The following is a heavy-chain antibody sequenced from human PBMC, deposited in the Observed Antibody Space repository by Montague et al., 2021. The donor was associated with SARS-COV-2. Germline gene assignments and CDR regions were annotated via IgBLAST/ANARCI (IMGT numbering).Heavy chain of an antibody. CDR3: TKDYNWNDNY. J-gene: IGHJ4*02. D-gene: IGHD1-20*01. CDR1: GFTFSSHD. V-gene: IGHV3-23*01. CDR2: INYSGGSV. Sequence: SLRLSCAASGFTFSSHDTNWVRQPLGKGLEWVSNINYSGGSVYYADSVKGRFTISRDNSNNMLYLQMNNLRAEDTAIYYCTKDYNWNDNYWGQGTLVTVSS.